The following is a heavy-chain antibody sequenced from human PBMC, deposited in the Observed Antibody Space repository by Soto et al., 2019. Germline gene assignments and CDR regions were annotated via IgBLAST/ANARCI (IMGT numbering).Heavy chain of an antibody. D-gene: IGHD3-3*01. CDR2: IKSKSDGATT. CDR1: GFTFSNAL. J-gene: IGHJ5*02. CDR3: TPVLTIFGVVIDP. Sequence: EVQLVESGGGLVKPGGSLRLSCAASGFTFSNALMTWVRQAPGKGLEWVVRIKSKSDGATTDYAAPVRGRFIISRDVSKNTLYLQMNSLKTEDTAVYYCTPVLTIFGVVIDPWGQGTLVTVSS. V-gene: IGHV3-15*01.